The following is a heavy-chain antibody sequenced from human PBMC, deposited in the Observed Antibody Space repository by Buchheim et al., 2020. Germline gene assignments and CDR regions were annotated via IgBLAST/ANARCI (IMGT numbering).Heavy chain of an antibody. D-gene: IGHD6-13*01. CDR1: GFTFSDYY. V-gene: IGHV3-11*03. J-gene: IGHJ6*03. CDR3: ARGYSLPVALSRRYYYYYMDV. Sequence: VQLLESGGGLVQPGGSLRLSCAASGFTFSDYYMSWIRQAPGKGLEWISYISPRNYTNTADSVKGQFTISRDNAKNSLYLQMNSLRAEDTAVYYCARGYSLPVALSRRYYYYYMDVWGKGTT. CDR2: ISPRNYT.